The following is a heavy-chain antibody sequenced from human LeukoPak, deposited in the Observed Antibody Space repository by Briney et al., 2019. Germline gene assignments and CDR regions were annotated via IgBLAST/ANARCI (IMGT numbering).Heavy chain of an antibody. J-gene: IGHJ4*02. CDR2: IYYSGST. CDR3: ARSYYFDY. CDR1: GDSISSSPYY. V-gene: IGHV4-39*01. Sequence: SETLSLTCTVSGDSISSSPYYWDWIRQPPGKGLEWIGSIYYSGSTYYNPSLTSRVTISVDTSKNQFSLKLSSVTAADTAVYYCARSYYFDYWGQGTLVTVSS.